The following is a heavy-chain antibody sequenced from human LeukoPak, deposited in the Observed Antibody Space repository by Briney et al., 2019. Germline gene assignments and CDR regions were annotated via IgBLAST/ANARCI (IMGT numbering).Heavy chain of an antibody. D-gene: IGHD4-23*01. Sequence: SETLSLTCTVSGGSITSHYWSWIRQPPGKGLEWVGYIHYSGSTNYNPSLKSRATISVDTSKNQFSLKLSSVTAADTAVYYCARVGRWNYYYYMDVWGKGTTVTVSS. CDR1: GGSITSHY. CDR2: IHYSGST. J-gene: IGHJ6*03. CDR3: ARVGRWNYYYYMDV. V-gene: IGHV4-59*11.